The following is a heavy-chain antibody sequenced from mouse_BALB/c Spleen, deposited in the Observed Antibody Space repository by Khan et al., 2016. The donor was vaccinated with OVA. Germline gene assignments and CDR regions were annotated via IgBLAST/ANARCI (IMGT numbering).Heavy chain of an antibody. Sequence: QVQLKESGPELVRPGVSVKISCKGSGYTFTDYAMYWVKQSHAKSLEWIGLISTYSGNTNYNQMFKGKATMTVDKSSSTAYMELARLTSEDSAIXYCARPAYDGYYDYWGQGTTLTVSS. CDR3: ARPAYDGYYDY. CDR1: GYTFTDYA. V-gene: IGHV1S137*01. D-gene: IGHD2-3*01. CDR2: ISTYSGNT. J-gene: IGHJ2*01.